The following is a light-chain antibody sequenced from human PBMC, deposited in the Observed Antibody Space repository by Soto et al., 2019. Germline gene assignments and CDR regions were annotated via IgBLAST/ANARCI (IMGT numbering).Light chain of an antibody. CDR3: SSYSIRTAYL. V-gene: IGLV2-14*01. Sequence: QSVLTQPASVSGSPGQSITISCTGTSSDVGVYDYVSWYQLHPGKAPKLMVFEVSNRPSGVSYRFSGSKSGNTASLTISGLQAEDEADYFCSSYSIRTAYLFGTGTKV. CDR2: EVS. J-gene: IGLJ1*01. CDR1: SSDVGVYDY.